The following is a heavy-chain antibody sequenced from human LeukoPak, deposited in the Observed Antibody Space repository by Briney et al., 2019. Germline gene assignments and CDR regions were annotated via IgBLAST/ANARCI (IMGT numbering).Heavy chain of an antibody. D-gene: IGHD1-26*01. CDR1: GFTFSSYA. V-gene: IGHV3-30-3*01. Sequence: GRSLRLSCAASGFTFSSYAMHWVRQAPGTGLEWVAVISFDGSNKFYADSVRGRFTISRDNSKNTLYLQMNSLRAEDTAVYYCARSGGSYYGNHGENYFDYWGQGTLVTVSS. CDR2: ISFDGSNK. CDR3: ARSGGSYYGNHGENYFDY. J-gene: IGHJ4*02.